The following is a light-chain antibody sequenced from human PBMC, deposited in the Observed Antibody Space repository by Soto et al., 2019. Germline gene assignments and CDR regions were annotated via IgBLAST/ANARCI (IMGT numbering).Light chain of an antibody. Sequence: AIQLTQSPSSLSASVGDRVTISCRASQGIGNDLAWYQQKPGKAPRLLIFAASNLQSGVPSRFSGSGSGTDFTLTISRLQPEDSATYYCLQLYNFSWTFGQGTKVEIK. CDR1: QGIGND. CDR3: LQLYNFSWT. CDR2: AAS. V-gene: IGKV1-6*01. J-gene: IGKJ1*01.